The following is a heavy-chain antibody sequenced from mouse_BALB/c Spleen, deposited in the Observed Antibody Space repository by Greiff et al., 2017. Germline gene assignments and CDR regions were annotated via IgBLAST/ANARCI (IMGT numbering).Heavy chain of an antibody. Sequence: EVQLQESGAELVRSGASVKLSCTASGFNIKDYYMHWVKQRPEQGLEWIGWIDPENGDTEYAPKFQGKATMTADTSSNTAYLQLSSLTSEDTAVYYCNTLLRDAMDYWGQGTSVTVSS. D-gene: IGHD1-1*01. CDR3: NTLLRDAMDY. V-gene: IGHV14-4*02. J-gene: IGHJ4*01. CDR1: GFNIKDYY. CDR2: IDPENGDT.